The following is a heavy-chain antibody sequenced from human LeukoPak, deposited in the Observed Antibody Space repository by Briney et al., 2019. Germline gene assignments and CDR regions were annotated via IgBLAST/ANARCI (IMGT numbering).Heavy chain of an antibody. CDR2: INHSGST. J-gene: IGHJ6*02. CDR1: GASFSGYY. Sequence: SETLSLTCAVYGASFSGYYWSWIRQPPGKGLEWLGEINHSGSTNYNPSLKSRVTISVDTSKNQFSLKLSSVTAADAAVYYCARDEIYYYYGMDVWGQGTTVTVSS. V-gene: IGHV4-34*01. CDR3: ARDEIYYYYGMDV.